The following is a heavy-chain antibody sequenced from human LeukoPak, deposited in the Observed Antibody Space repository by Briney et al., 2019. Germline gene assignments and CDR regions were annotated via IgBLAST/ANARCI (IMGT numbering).Heavy chain of an antibody. Sequence: ASVKVSCKASGYTFAGYTFNTYGISWVRQAPGQGLEWMGWISGDNGNTNYAQKLQGRVTMTTDTSTSTAYMELRSLRSDDTAVYYCARGIAAAGLWGQGTLVTVSS. V-gene: IGHV1-18*01. CDR2: ISGDNGNT. CDR3: ARGIAAAGL. CDR1: GYTFAGYTFNTYG. D-gene: IGHD6-13*01. J-gene: IGHJ4*02.